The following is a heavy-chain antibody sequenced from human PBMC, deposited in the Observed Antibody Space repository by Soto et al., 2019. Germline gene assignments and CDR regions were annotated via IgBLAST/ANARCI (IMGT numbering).Heavy chain of an antibody. CDR3: TTGGLGELLTNYYYYYGMDV. J-gene: IGHJ6*02. CDR1: GFTFSNAW. D-gene: IGHD3-10*01. Sequence: PGGSLRLSCAASGFTFSNAWMNWVRQAPGKGLEWVGRIKSKTDGGTTDYAAPVKGRFTISRDDSKNTLYLQMNSLKTEDTAVYYCTTGGLGELLTNYYYYYGMDVWGQGTTVTVSS. V-gene: IGHV3-15*07. CDR2: IKSKTDGGTT.